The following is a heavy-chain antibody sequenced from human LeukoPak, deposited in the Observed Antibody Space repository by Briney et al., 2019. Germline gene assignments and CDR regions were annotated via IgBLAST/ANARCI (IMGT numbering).Heavy chain of an antibody. CDR2: VYYTGST. CDR3: AREGGSYRPLDY. J-gene: IGHJ4*02. CDR1: GGSFSTYY. V-gene: IGHV4-59*12. D-gene: IGHD3-16*02. Sequence: PSETLSLTCTVSGGSFSTYYWSWIRQPPGEGLEWIGYVYYTGSTNYNPSLKSRVTISVDTSKNQFSLNLSSVTAADTAVYYCAREGGSYRPLDYSGQGTLVTVSS.